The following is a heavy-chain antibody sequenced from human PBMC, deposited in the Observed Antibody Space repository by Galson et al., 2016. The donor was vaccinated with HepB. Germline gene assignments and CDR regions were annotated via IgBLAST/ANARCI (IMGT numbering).Heavy chain of an antibody. V-gene: IGHV6-1*01. CDR2: IYYRSKWYT. CDR3: ASDVVGGSVDY. J-gene: IGHJ4*02. Sequence: CAIPWDTVSSNSAAWNWIRQARSRGREWLGRIYYRSKWYTNYADSQKSRITINPYTSKNKFSLQLNSVTPEDTAVYFCASDVVGGSVDYWGQGTLVTVSS. CDR1: WDTVSSNSAA. D-gene: IGHD6-25*01.